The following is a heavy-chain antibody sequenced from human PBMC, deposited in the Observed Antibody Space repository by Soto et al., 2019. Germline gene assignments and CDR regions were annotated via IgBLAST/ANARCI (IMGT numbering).Heavy chain of an antibody. CDR1: GFSFSGSD. Sequence: XGSLRLSCAASGFSFSGSDMHWVRQASGKGLEWVGRIRSKAKSYATAYAASVKGRFTISRDDSKNTAYLQMNSLKTEDTAVYYCTRPETTFDYWGQGTLVTVS. CDR3: TRPETTFDY. J-gene: IGHJ4*02. CDR2: IRSKAKSYAT. D-gene: IGHD4-17*01. V-gene: IGHV3-73*01.